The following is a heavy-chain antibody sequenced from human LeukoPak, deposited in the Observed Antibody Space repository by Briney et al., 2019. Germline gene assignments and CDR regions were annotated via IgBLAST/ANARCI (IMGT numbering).Heavy chain of an antibody. CDR2: ISGSGDST. D-gene: IGHD2-21*02. Sequence: GSLSLSCLASGFPLRSYVMNWVRQTPGKGLEWVSSISGSGDSTFYADSVKGRFSISRDNSKNTLYLQVNGLRTEDTAVYYCAKDRLLNCRGDCYIFDYWGQGTVVTVSS. J-gene: IGHJ4*02. CDR1: GFPLRSYV. CDR3: AKDRLLNCRGDCYIFDY. V-gene: IGHV3-23*01.